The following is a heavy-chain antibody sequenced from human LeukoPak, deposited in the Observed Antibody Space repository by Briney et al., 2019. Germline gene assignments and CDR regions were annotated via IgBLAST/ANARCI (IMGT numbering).Heavy chain of an antibody. J-gene: IGHJ3*02. V-gene: IGHV1-8*01. CDR3: ARDHVLLWFGASVRVAFDI. CDR2: MNPNSGNT. D-gene: IGHD3-10*01. CDR1: GYTFTSYD. Sequence: GASVKVSCKASGYTFTSYDINWVRQATGQGLEWMGWMNPNSGNTGYAQKFQGRVTMTRNTSIGTAYMELSSLRSEDTAVYYCARDHVLLWFGASVRVAFDIWGQGTMVTVSS.